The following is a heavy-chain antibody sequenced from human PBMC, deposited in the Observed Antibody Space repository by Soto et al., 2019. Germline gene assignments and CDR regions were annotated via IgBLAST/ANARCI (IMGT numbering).Heavy chain of an antibody. J-gene: IGHJ4*02. CDR1: GFTFSSYA. Sequence: GGSLRLSCAASGFTFSSYAMHWVRQAPGKGLEWVAVISYDGSNKYYADSVKGRFTISRDNSKNTLYLQMNSLRAEDTAVYYCQSSSIAAAGPFDYWGQGTLVTVSS. V-gene: IGHV3-30-3*01. D-gene: IGHD6-13*01. CDR3: QSSSIAAAGPFDY. CDR2: ISYDGSNK.